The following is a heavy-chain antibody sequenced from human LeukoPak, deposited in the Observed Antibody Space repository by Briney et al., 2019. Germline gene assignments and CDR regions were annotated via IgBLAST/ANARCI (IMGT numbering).Heavy chain of an antibody. CDR1: GGTFSSYA. Sequence: ASVKVSCKASGGTFSSYAISWVRQAPGQGLEWMGGIIPIFGTANYAQKFQGRVTITADKSTSTAYMELSSLRSEDTAVYYCARGPGYDYVWGSYRYLHYYYYMDVWGKGTTVTVSS. D-gene: IGHD3-16*02. CDR3: ARGPGYDYVWGSYRYLHYYYYMDV. CDR2: IIPIFGTA. V-gene: IGHV1-69*06. J-gene: IGHJ6*03.